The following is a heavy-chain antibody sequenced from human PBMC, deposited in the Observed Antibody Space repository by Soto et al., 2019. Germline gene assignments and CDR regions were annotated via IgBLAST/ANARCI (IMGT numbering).Heavy chain of an antibody. CDR2: ISHDGTNK. CDR3: ARDPAPRAWSYPGY. J-gene: IGHJ4*02. CDR1: GFTFSSYG. D-gene: IGHD2-8*01. Sequence: QVQLVESGGGVVQPGRSLRLSCAASGFTFSSYGMHWVRQAPGKGLEWVALISHDGTNKYYADSVKGRFTISRDNSLKTLDLQMNSPRAEDTAVYYWARDPAPRAWSYPGYWGQGTLVTVSS. V-gene: IGHV3-30*03.